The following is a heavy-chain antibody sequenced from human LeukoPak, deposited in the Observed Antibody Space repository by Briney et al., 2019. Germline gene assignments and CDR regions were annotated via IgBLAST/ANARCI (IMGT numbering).Heavy chain of an antibody. D-gene: IGHD5-24*01. CDR2: IYYSGST. V-gene: IGHV4-59*01. CDR1: GGSISSYY. J-gene: IGHJ4*02. CDR3: ARDEGRDGYNSY. Sequence: SETLSLTCTVSGGSISSYYWSWIRQPPGKGLEWIGYIYYSGSTNYNPSLKGRVTISVDTSKNQFSLKLSSVTAADTAVYYCARDEGRDGYNSYWGQGTLVTVSS.